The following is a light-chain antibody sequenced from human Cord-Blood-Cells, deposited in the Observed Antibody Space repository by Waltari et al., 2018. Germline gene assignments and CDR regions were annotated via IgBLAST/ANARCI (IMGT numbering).Light chain of an antibody. V-gene: IGLV3-21*03. CDR2: DDS. CDR3: QVWDSSSDHWV. CDR1: NIGSKS. Sequence: SYVLTQPPSVSVAPGKTARITCGGNNIGSKSVNWYQQKPGQAPVLVVYDDSARPSGIPERFSGSNSGNTATLTISRVEAGDEADYYCQVWDSSSDHWVFGGGTKLTVL. J-gene: IGLJ3*02.